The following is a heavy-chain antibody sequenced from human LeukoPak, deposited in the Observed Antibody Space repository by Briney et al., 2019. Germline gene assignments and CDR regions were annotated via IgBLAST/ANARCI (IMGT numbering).Heavy chain of an antibody. CDR1: GGSIRSYY. D-gene: IGHD1-26*01. CDR2: IYYSGTA. J-gene: IGHJ6*03. CDR3: ARAVQWELLDYYYMDV. Sequence: PSETLSLTCTVSGGSIRSYYWSWIRQSPGKGLEWIGLIYYSGTANYNPSLKSRVTISVDTSKNQFSLKLSSMTAADTAVYYCARAVQWELLDYYYMDVWGKGTTVTISS. V-gene: IGHV4-59*01.